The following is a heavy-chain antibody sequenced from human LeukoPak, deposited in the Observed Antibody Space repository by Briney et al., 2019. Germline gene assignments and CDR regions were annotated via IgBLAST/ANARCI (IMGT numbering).Heavy chain of an antibody. J-gene: IGHJ1*01. V-gene: IGHV4-39*07. D-gene: IGHD6-25*01. CDR2: IYYSGST. Sequence: PSETLSLTCTVSGGSISSSSYYWGWIRQPPGKGLEWIGSIYYSGSTYYNPSLKSRVTISVDTSKNQFSLKLSSVTAADTAVYYCARGPPRGGSGPLGYFQHWGQGTLVTVSS. CDR3: ARGPPRGGSGPLGYFQH. CDR1: GGSISSSSYY.